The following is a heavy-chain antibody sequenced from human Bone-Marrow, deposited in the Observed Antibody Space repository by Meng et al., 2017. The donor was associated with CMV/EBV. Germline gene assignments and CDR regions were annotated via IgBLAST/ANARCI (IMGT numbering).Heavy chain of an antibody. V-gene: IGHV3-48*04. J-gene: IGHJ4*02. D-gene: IGHD2-2*01. Sequence: GGSLRLSCAASGFTFSSYSMNWVRQAPGKGLEWVSYISSSSSTIYYADSVKGRFTISRDNAKNSLYLQMNSLRAEDTAVYYCAKGIVVVPAARYFDYWGQGTLVTASS. CDR2: ISSSSSTI. CDR3: AKGIVVVPAARYFDY. CDR1: GFTFSSYS.